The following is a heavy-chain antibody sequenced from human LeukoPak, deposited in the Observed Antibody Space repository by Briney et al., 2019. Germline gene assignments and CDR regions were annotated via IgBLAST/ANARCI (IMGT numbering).Heavy chain of an antibody. D-gene: IGHD7-27*01. CDR3: ARRELGINTWYFDL. J-gene: IGHJ2*01. Sequence: SETLSLTCAVSGDSISYHNYYWDWIRQPPGKGLEWIGTVYYNGNTYYNPSLKSRVTISVDTSKNQFSLKLSSVTAADTAVYYCARRELGINTWYFDLWGRGTLVTVSS. CDR2: VYYNGNT. CDR1: GDSISYHNYY. V-gene: IGHV4-39*07.